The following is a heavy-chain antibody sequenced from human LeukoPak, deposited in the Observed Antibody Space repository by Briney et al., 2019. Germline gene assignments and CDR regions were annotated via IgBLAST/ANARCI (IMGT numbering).Heavy chain of an antibody. D-gene: IGHD4/OR15-4a*01. Sequence: SETLSLTCIVSGGSVSSGSYYWSWIRQPPGKGLEWIGYIYYSGSTNYNPSLKSRVTISVDTSKNQFSLKLRSVTAADTAVYFCARRGPGATVDYWGQGTLVTVSS. V-gene: IGHV4-61*01. CDR1: GGSVSSGSYY. CDR3: ARRGPGATVDY. CDR2: IYYSGST. J-gene: IGHJ4*02.